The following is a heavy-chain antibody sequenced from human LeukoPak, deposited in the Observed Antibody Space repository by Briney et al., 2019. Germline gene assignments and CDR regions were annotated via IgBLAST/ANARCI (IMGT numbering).Heavy chain of an antibody. J-gene: IGHJ4*02. V-gene: IGHV3-23*01. CDR3: AKTPNGTPTNIWFGESLLRVFFDS. Sequence: PGGSLRLSCAASGFTFSSYAMSWVRQAPGKGLEWVSGMSGSGGSTYYADSVKGRFTISRDNSKNTLYLQMNSLRAEDTAVYYCAKTPNGTPTNIWFGESLLRVFFDSWGQGTLVTVSS. CDR1: GFTFSSYA. D-gene: IGHD3-10*01. CDR2: MSGSGGST.